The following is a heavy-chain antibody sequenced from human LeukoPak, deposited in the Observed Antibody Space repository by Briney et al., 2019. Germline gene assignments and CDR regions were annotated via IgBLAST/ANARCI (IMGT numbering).Heavy chain of an antibody. Sequence: GESLKISCNASGYSFTTYWITWVRQMPGKGLERMGRIDPSDSYTKYSPSFQGHVTISADKSIDTAYLQWSSLKASDTAMYYCARLFGGSGWYDYYGMDVWGQGTTVTVSS. CDR2: IDPSDSYT. D-gene: IGHD6-19*01. CDR3: ARLFGGSGWYDYYGMDV. CDR1: GYSFTTYW. J-gene: IGHJ6*02. V-gene: IGHV5-10-1*01.